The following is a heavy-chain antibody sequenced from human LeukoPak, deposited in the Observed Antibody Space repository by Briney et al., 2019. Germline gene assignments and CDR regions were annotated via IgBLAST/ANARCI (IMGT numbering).Heavy chain of an antibody. CDR2: ISGSGGST. D-gene: IGHD3-10*01. J-gene: IGHJ4*02. V-gene: IGHV3-23*01. CDR3: AKDSRGVGFGEYGTFDY. Sequence: GGSLRLSCAASGFTFSSYAMSWVRQAPGKGLEWVSAISGSGGSTYYADSVKGRFTISRDNSKNTLYLQMNSLRAEDTAVYYCAKDSRGVGFGEYGTFDYWGQGTLVTVSS. CDR1: GFTFSSYA.